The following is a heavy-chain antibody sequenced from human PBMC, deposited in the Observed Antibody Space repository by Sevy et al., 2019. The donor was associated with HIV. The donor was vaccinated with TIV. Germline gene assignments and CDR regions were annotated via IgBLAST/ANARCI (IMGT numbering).Heavy chain of an antibody. CDR2: ISYDGSNK. Sequence: GGSLRLSCAASGFTFSSYAMHWVRQVPGKGLEWVAVISYDGSNKYYADSVKGRFTISRDNSKNTLYLQMNSLRAEDTAVYYCARDHYYGFGELLGYYYYGMDVWGQGTTVTVSS. V-gene: IGHV3-30-3*01. J-gene: IGHJ6*02. CDR1: GFTFSSYA. CDR3: ARDHYYGFGELLGYYYYGMDV. D-gene: IGHD3-10*01.